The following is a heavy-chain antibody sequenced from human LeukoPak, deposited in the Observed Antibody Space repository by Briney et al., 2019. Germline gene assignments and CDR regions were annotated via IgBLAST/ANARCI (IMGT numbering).Heavy chain of an antibody. CDR2: IYSDNT. D-gene: IGHD4/OR15-4a*01. CDR1: GFTVSSNS. J-gene: IGHJ4*02. Sequence: PGGFLRLSCTVSGFTVSSNSMSWVHQAPGKGLEWVSFIYSDNTHYSDSVKGRFTISRDNSKNTLYLQMNSLRAEDTAVYYCARRAGAYSHPYVYWGQGTLVTVSS. V-gene: IGHV3-53*01. CDR3: ARRAGAYSHPYVY.